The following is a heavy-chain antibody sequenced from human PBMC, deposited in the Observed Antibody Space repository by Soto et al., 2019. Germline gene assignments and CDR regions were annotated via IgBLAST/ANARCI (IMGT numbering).Heavy chain of an antibody. J-gene: IGHJ3*02. D-gene: IGHD3-10*01. V-gene: IGHV3-23*01. CDR2: ISGSGGST. CDR1: GFTFSSYA. Sequence: GGSLRLSCASSGFTFSSYAMSWVRQAPGKGLEWVSAISGSGGSTYYADSVKGRFTISRDNSKNTLYLQMNSLRAEDTAVYYCAKDLFRWPNSGAFDIWGQGTMVTVSS. CDR3: AKDLFRWPNSGAFDI.